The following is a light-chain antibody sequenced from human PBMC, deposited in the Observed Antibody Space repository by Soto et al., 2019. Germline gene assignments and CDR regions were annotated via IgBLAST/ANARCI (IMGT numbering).Light chain of an antibody. V-gene: IGKV2-30*02. J-gene: IGKJ1*01. CDR3: MQGTHWPRT. Sequence: DVVMTQSPLSLPVTLGQPASISCSASQGLVHSDGNTYLNWFQQRPGQSPRRLIFKVSNRDSGVPDRFSGSGSGTDFTLKISRVEAEDVGIYYCMQGTHWPRTFGQGTKVEFK. CDR2: KVS. CDR1: QGLVHSDGNTY.